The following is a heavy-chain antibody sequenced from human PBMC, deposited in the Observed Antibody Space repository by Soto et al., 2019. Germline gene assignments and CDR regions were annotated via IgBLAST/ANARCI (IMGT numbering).Heavy chain of an antibody. J-gene: IGHJ4*01. CDR1: GFTFSGYN. V-gene: IGHV3-48*02. CDR3: LREGKTAFGDVLGPFDY. Sequence: PGGSLRLSCTGSGFTFSGYNRNWGRQAPWMGLEGGSYINRNNVVVSFVDSGKGRFTRSRDNAKNSMSLQMNSLRDEDTPANYCLREGKTAFGDVLGPFDYWG. CDR2: INRNNVVV. D-gene: IGHD3-3*01.